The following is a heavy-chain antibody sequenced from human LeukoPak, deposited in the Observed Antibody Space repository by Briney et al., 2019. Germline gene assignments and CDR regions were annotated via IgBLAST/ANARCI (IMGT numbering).Heavy chain of an antibody. CDR3: ARAQRSFGYYDSSGFYYFDY. CDR1: GGSFSNYY. Sequence: SETLSLTCAVYGGSFSNYYWTWIRQPPGKGLEWIGEINHSGSTRYNPSLKSRVITSVDTSKNQFSLKLSSVTAADTAVYYCARAQRSFGYYDSSGFYYFDYWGQGTLVTVS. D-gene: IGHD3-22*01. J-gene: IGHJ4*02. V-gene: IGHV4-34*01. CDR2: INHSGST.